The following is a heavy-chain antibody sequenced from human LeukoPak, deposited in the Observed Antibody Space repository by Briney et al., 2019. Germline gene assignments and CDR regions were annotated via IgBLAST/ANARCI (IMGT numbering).Heavy chain of an antibody. Sequence: PGGSLRLSCAASGFTFSSYSMNWVRQAPGKGLEWVSSISSSSSYIYYADSVKGRFTISRDNDNKSLYLQMNSLRAEDTAVYYCARASTKLPYFDYWGQGTLVTVSS. J-gene: IGHJ4*02. CDR1: GFTFSSYS. CDR2: ISSSSSYI. V-gene: IGHV3-21*01. CDR3: ARASTKLPYFDY. D-gene: IGHD2-8*01.